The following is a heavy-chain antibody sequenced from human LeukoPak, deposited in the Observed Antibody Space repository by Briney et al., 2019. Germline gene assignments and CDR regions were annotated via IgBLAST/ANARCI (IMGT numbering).Heavy chain of an antibody. V-gene: IGHV4-59*01. Sequence: PSETLSLTCTVSGGSISSYYWSWIRQPPGKGLEWIGYIYYSGSTNYNPSLKSRVTISVDTSKNQFSLKLSSVTAADTAVYYCARAGTYYYDSSGYYSVRAEYFQHWGQGTLVTVSS. D-gene: IGHD3-22*01. CDR2: IYYSGST. J-gene: IGHJ1*01. CDR3: ARAGTYYYDSSGYYSVRAEYFQH. CDR1: GGSISSYY.